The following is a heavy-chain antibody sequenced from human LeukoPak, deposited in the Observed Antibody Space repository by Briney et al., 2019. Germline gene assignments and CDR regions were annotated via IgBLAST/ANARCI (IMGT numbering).Heavy chain of an antibody. V-gene: IGHV1-2*04. J-gene: IGHJ3*02. Sequence: ASVKVSCKASGYTFTGYYMHWVRQAPGQGLEWMGWINPNSGGTNYAQKFQGWVTMTRDTSISTAYMELSRLRSEDTAVYYCATPIFASRGAFDIWGQGTMVTVSS. CDR1: GYTFTGYY. D-gene: IGHD2-21*01. CDR3: ATPIFASRGAFDI. CDR2: INPNSGGT.